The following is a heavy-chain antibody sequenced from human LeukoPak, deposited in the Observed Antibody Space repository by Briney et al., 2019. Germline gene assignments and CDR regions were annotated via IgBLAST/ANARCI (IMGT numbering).Heavy chain of an antibody. CDR3: AKDQSSYYYYGMDV. CDR1: GFTFNNYA. V-gene: IGHV3-23*01. CDR2: ISSGGST. J-gene: IGHJ6*02. Sequence: GGSLRLSCAAAGFTFNNYAMSWVRQAPGKGLKWVSGISSGGSTYYADSVKGRFTISRDNSKNTLYLQMNSLRAEDTAVYYCAKDQSSYYYYGMDVWGQGTTVTVSS.